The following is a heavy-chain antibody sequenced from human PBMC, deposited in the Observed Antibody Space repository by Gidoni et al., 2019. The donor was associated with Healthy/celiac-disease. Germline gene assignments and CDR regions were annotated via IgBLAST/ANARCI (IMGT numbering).Heavy chain of an antibody. Sequence: EVQLLESRGDLVQPGGSLRLSCAASGFTFSSYAMSWVRQAPGKGLEWVSAISGSGGSTYYADSVKGRFTISRDNSKNTLYLQMNSLRAEDTAVFYCAKAAGVGFLEWFLADYWGQGTLVTVSS. CDR1: GFTFSSYA. CDR2: ISGSGGST. D-gene: IGHD3-3*01. CDR3: AKAAGVGFLEWFLADY. V-gene: IGHV3-23*01. J-gene: IGHJ4*02.